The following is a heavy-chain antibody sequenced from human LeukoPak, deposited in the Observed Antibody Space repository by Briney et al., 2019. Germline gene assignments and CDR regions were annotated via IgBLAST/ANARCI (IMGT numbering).Heavy chain of an antibody. V-gene: IGHV3-33*01. Sequence: GGSRRLACAAAGFSFSAYGMNWVRQAPGKGLEWVAVIWYDGSKKYYADSVKGQFTISRDNSKNTLFLQMNSLRAEDTAVYYCARLYGDYLAGYFDCWGQGTLVTVSS. CDR3: ARLYGDYLAGYFDC. CDR1: GFSFSAYG. J-gene: IGHJ4*02. D-gene: IGHD4-17*01. CDR2: IWYDGSKK.